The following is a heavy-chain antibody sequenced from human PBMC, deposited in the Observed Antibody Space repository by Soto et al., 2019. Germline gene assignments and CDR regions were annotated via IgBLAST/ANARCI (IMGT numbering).Heavy chain of an antibody. J-gene: IGHJ4*02. CDR1: GVSISDTSYY. CDR2: IYYSGST. CDR3: ARLYPQLDFDC. V-gene: IGHV4-39*01. D-gene: IGHD6-13*01. Sequence: SETLSLTCTVSGVSISDTSYYWGWIRQPPGKGLEWIGTIYYSGSTYYSPSLKSRVTMSVDTSKNQFSLKLISVTAADTAVYYCARLYPQLDFDCWGQGTLVTVSS.